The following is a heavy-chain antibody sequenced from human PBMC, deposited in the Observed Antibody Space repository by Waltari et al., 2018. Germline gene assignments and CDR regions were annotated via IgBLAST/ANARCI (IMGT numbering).Heavy chain of an antibody. D-gene: IGHD2-21*01. V-gene: IGHV3-30*18. CDR2: IWYDGSNK. Sequence: QVQLVESGGGVVQPGRSLRLSCAASVFTFSNYGMHWVRQAPGKGREWVAVIWYDGSNKYYADSVKGRFTISRDNSKNTLYLQMNSLRAEDTAMYYCAKAPGLYSLIDYWGQGTLVTVSS. CDR1: VFTFSNYG. J-gene: IGHJ4*02. CDR3: AKAPGLYSLIDY.